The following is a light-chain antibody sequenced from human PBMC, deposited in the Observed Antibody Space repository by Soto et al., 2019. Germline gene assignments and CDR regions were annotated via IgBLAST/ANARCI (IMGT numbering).Light chain of an antibody. J-gene: IGLJ2*01. CDR1: RSNIGAGYD. CDR2: GNS. CDR3: QSYDTGLSGSI. Sequence: QSVLTQPPSVSGAPGQRVTISCTGSRSNIGAGYDVIWYQQFPGRPPRLLIFGNSSRPSGVPDRFSASKAGTSASLAITGLQFGDEADYYCQSYDTGLSGSIFAGGTKLTVL. V-gene: IGLV1-40*01.